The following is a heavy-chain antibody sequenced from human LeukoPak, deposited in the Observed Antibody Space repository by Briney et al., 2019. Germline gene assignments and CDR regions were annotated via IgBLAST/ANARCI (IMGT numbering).Heavy chain of an antibody. CDR3: ARTRPIAARPYYYGMDV. J-gene: IGHJ6*02. CDR2: ISGRGDTT. V-gene: IGHV3-23*01. Sequence: GGSLRLSCVASGFTFSNYAMTWVRQAPGKGLEWVSAISGRGDTTYYADSVKGRFTISRDNSKNTLYLQMNSLRAEDTAVYYCARTRPIAARPYYYGMDVWGQGTTVTVSS. D-gene: IGHD6-6*01. CDR1: GFTFSNYA.